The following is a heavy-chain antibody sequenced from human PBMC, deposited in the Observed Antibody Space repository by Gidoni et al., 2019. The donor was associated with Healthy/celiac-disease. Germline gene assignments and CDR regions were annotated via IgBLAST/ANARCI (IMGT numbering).Heavy chain of an antibody. CDR2: INHSGST. J-gene: IGHJ4*02. Sequence: QVQLQQWGAGLLKPSETLSLTCAVYGGSFSGYYWSWIRQPPGKGLEWIGEINHSGSTNYNPSLKSRVTISVDTSKNQFSLKLSSVTAADTAVYYCARGARLAPFDYWGQGTLVTVSS. CDR1: GGSFSGYY. V-gene: IGHV4-34*01. CDR3: ARGARLAPFDY. D-gene: IGHD6-19*01.